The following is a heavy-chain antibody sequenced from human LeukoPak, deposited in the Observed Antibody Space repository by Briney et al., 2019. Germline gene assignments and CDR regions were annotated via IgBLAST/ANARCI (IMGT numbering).Heavy chain of an antibody. Sequence: GGSLRLSCAASRFTFSSYGMHWVRQAPGKGLEWVAFIRYDGSNEYYADSVKGRLTISRDNSKNTVYLQMNSLRAEDTAVYYCAKDQLRITMIGYAFDIWGQGTMVTVSS. V-gene: IGHV3-30*02. CDR1: RFTFSSYG. CDR2: IRYDGSNE. D-gene: IGHD3-22*01. J-gene: IGHJ3*02. CDR3: AKDQLRITMIGYAFDI.